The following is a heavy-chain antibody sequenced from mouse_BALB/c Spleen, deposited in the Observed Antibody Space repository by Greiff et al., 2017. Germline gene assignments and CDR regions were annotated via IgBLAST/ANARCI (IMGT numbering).Heavy chain of an antibody. CDR3: SGDDDDGYYAMDD. J-gene: IGHJ4*01. CDR1: GFNIKDTS. Sequence: EVQLQQSGAELVKPGASVKLSCTASGFNIKDTSMHWVKQRPEQGLEWIGRIDPANGNTKYDPKFQGKATITADTSSNSVYLQLGSLTAEDTAVFYCSGDDDDGYYAMDDWGQGTSVTVSA. V-gene: IGHV14-3*02. CDR2: IDPANGNT. D-gene: IGHD2-4*01.